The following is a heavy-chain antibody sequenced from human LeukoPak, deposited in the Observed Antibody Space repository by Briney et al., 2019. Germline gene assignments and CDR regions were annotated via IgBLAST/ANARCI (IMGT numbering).Heavy chain of an antibody. D-gene: IGHD1-26*01. V-gene: IGHV3-48*01. J-gene: IGHJ4*02. Sequence: GGSLRLSCAASGFTFSGYSMNWVRQAPGKGLEWGSFITSSSSAIYYADSVKGRFTISRDNAKNSLYLQMNSLRAEDTAVYYCARVHGSYYFDYWGQGTLVTVSS. CDR2: ITSSSSAI. CDR3: ARVHGSYYFDY. CDR1: GFTFSGYS.